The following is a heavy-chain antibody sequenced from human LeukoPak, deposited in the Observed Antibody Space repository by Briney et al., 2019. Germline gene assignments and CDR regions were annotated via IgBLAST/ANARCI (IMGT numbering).Heavy chain of an antibody. Sequence: ASVKVSCKVPGYTLTELSMHWVRQAPGKGLEWMGGFDPEDGETIYAQKFQGRVTMTEDTSTDTAYMELSSLRSEDTAVYYCATSTQSKYYYDSSGYSYWGQGTLVTVSS. CDR2: FDPEDGET. CDR3: ATSTQSKYYYDSSGYSY. V-gene: IGHV1-24*01. CDR1: GYTLTELS. J-gene: IGHJ4*02. D-gene: IGHD3-22*01.